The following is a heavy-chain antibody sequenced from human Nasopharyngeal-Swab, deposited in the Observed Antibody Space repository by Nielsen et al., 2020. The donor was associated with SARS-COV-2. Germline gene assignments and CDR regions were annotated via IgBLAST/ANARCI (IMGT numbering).Heavy chain of an antibody. V-gene: IGHV3-21*01. Sequence: WIRQPPGKGLEWVSSISSSSSSIYYADSVKGRFTISRDNAKNSLYLQMNSLRAEDTAVYYCASNPAMVRAVKDYWGQGTLVTVS. CDR3: ASNPAMVRAVKDY. CDR2: ISSSSSSI. D-gene: IGHD3-10*01. J-gene: IGHJ4*02.